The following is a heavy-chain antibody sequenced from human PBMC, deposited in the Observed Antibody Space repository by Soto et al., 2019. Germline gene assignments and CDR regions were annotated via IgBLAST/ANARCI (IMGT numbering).Heavy chain of an antibody. V-gene: IGHV3-48*03. Sequence: GGSLRLSCAASGFTFSHYEMNWVRQAPGKGLEWVSYIGGSGKSRSYADSVKGRFAISRDNAKNSLYLQMNSLRVDDTAVYYCTRDQEKYSGPDFGIDFWGQGALVTVSS. CDR1: GFTFSHYE. CDR2: IGGSGKSR. CDR3: TRDQEKYSGPDFGIDF. D-gene: IGHD5-12*01. J-gene: IGHJ4*02.